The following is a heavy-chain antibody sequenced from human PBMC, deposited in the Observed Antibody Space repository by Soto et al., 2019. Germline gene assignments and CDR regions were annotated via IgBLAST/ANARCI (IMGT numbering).Heavy chain of an antibody. Sequence: SETLSLTCTVSGGSISSYYWSWIRQPPGKGLEWIGYIYYSGSTNYNPSLKSRVTISVDTSKNQFSLKLSSVTAADTAVYYCARYCISTSCSFAGMHYVMDFWGQGTTVIVSS. V-gene: IGHV4-59*01. CDR2: IYYSGST. J-gene: IGHJ6*02. D-gene: IGHD2-2*01. CDR3: ARYCISTSCSFAGMHYVMDF. CDR1: GGSISSYY.